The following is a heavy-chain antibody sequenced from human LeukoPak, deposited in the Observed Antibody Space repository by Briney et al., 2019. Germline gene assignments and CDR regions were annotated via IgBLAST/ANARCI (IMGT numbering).Heavy chain of an antibody. J-gene: IGHJ3*02. CDR2: INHSGST. CDR1: GGSFSGYY. V-gene: IGHV4-34*01. D-gene: IGHD1-26*01. Sequence: TSETLSLTCAVYGGSFSGYYWSWIRQPPGKGLEWIGEINHSGSTNYNPSLKSRVTISVDTFKNQFSLKLSSVTAADTAVYYCARDRGSGSYDAFDIWGQGTMVTVSS. CDR3: ARDRGSGSYDAFDI.